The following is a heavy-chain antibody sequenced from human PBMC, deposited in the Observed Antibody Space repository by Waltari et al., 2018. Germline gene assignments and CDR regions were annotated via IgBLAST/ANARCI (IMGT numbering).Heavy chain of an antibody. CDR3: ARHGTRITMTSSFEY. CDR2: IYHSGST. D-gene: IGHD3-3*01. CDR1: GYSIRSGYY. V-gene: IGHV4-38-2*01. J-gene: IGHJ4*02. Sequence: QVQLQESGPGLVKPSETLSLTCVVSGYSIRSGYYRGWLRQPPGKGLERIGGIYHSGSTYYNPSLKSRVTISVDTSKNQFSLKLSSVTAADTAVYYCARHGTRITMTSSFEYWGQGTLVTVSS.